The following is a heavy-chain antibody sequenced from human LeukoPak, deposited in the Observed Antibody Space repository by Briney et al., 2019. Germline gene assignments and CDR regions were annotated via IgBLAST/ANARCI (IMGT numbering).Heavy chain of an antibody. J-gene: IGHJ6*03. CDR1: GGSISSYY. Sequence: SETLSLTCTVSGGSISSYYWSWIRQPPGKGLEWIGYIYYSGSTNYNPSLKSRVTISVDTSRNQFSLKLSSVTAADTAVYYCARGYCSGGSCYSYYYYNYMDVWGKGTTVTVSS. D-gene: IGHD2-15*01. V-gene: IGHV4-59*12. CDR3: ARGYCSGGSCYSYYYYNYMDV. CDR2: IYYSGST.